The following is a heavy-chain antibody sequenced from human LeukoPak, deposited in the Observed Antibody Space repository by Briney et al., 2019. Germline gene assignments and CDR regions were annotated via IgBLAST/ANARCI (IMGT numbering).Heavy chain of an antibody. CDR2: ISSSSSYI. J-gene: IGHJ3*02. Sequence: GGSLRLSCAASGFTFSSYSMNWVRQAPGKGLEWVSYISSSSSYIYYADSVKGRFTISRDNAKNSLYLQMNSLRAEDTAVYYCARVPGGYSSSWYGSYDAFDIWGQGTMVTVSS. CDR1: GFTFSSYS. V-gene: IGHV3-21*01. CDR3: ARVPGGYSSSWYGSYDAFDI. D-gene: IGHD6-13*01.